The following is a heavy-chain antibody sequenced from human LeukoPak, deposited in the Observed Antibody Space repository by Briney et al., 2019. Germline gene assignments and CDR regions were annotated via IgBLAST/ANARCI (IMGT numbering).Heavy chain of an antibody. CDR2: IYASGST. V-gene: IGHV4-61*02. J-gene: IGHJ3*02. CDR3: ARGRLTYYYDSSGYYFISQNDAFDI. D-gene: IGHD3-22*01. Sequence: SETLSLTCTVSGGSISSGDYYWSWIRQPAGKGLEWIGRIYASGSTNYNPSLKSRVTISVDTSKNQFSLKLSSVTAADTAVYYCARGRLTYYYDSSGYYFISQNDAFDIWGQGTMVTVSS. CDR1: GGSISSGDYY.